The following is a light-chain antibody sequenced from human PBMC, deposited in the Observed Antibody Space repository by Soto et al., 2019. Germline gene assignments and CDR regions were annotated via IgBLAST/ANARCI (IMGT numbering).Light chain of an antibody. V-gene: IGKV3-15*01. Sequence: DIVMTQSPATLSVSPGKRATLSCRASQGVGSNLAWYQQKPGQAPRLLIYGASTRASDIPARFSGSGSGTEFTLTINSLQPEDSAVYYCQQYSKWHPLTFGGGTKVELK. CDR1: QGVGSN. CDR3: QQYSKWHPLT. CDR2: GAS. J-gene: IGKJ4*01.